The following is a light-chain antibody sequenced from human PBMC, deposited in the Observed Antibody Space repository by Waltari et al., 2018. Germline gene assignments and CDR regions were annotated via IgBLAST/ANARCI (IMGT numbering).Light chain of an antibody. Sequence: SALTQPRSVSGSPGQSVTISCTGTTSDFGGYNYVSWYQHHPGKAPKVMIFDVSKRTSEVPDRYSGSKSANTASLTISGLQAEDEADYYCCSFAGTYTWVFGGGTKLTVL. V-gene: IGLV2-11*01. CDR3: CSFAGTYTWV. J-gene: IGLJ3*02. CDR1: TSDFGGYNY. CDR2: DVS.